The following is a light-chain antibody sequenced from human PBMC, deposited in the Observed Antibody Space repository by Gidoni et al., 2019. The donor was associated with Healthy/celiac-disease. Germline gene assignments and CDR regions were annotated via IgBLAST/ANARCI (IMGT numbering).Light chain of an antibody. J-gene: IGKJ5*01. CDR3: QQSYSTPSIT. CDR1: QSISSY. V-gene: IGKV1-39*01. CDR2: AAS. Sequence: DIQMTQSPSSLSASVGDRVTITCRASQSISSYLNWYQQKPGKAPKLLIYAASSLQSGVPSRFSGSGSGTDFTLTIISLQPEDFATYYCQQSYSTPSITFXHXTRLEIK.